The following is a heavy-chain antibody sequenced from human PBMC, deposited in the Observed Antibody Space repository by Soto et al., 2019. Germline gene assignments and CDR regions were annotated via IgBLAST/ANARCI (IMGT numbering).Heavy chain of an antibody. CDR2: IFHGGTT. J-gene: IGHJ5*02. V-gene: IGHV4-4*02. D-gene: IGHD6-6*01. Sequence: QVQLQESGPGLLKPSETLSLTCAVSGGSVRTANWWSWVRQSPGKGLEWIGEIFHGGTTYYNPSLKSRLTISMDKSKNQLSLNLTSVTAAETALYYCARRGVDGARSLDPWGQGKLVTVSS. CDR3: ARRGVDGARSLDP. CDR1: GGSVRTANW.